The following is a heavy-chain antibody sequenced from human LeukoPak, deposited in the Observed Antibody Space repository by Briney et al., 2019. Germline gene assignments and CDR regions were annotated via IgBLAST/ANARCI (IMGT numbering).Heavy chain of an antibody. J-gene: IGHJ4*02. CDR3: ARGAAAVDY. Sequence: SETLSLTCAVYGGSFSGYYWSWIRQPPGKGLEWIGEIKHSGSTNYNPSLKSRVTISVDTSKNQFSLKLSSVTAADTAVYYCARGAAAVDYWGQGTLVTVSS. V-gene: IGHV4-34*01. D-gene: IGHD6-13*01. CDR2: IKHSGST. CDR1: GGSFSGYY.